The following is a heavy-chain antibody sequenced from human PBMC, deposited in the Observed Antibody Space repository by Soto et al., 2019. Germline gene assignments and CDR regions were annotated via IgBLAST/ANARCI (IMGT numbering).Heavy chain of an antibody. D-gene: IGHD3-3*01. Sequence: SETLSLTCTATGDSITSTDYYWGWIRQPPGRGLEWVASIYYSGSTYHNPSLKSRVTISVDTSKNQFSLEVTSVTAADTAVYYCARHWRTGYSTVFGVVMGWFDPWGQGTLVTVSS. CDR3: ARHWRTGYSTVFGVVMGWFDP. V-gene: IGHV4-39*01. CDR1: GDSITSTDYY. J-gene: IGHJ5*02. CDR2: IYYSGST.